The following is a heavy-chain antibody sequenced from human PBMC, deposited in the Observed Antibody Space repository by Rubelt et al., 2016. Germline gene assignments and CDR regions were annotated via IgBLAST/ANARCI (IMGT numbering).Heavy chain of an antibody. CDR1: GFTFANHA. D-gene: IGHD2-8*01. V-gene: IGHV3-49*03. J-gene: IGHJ3*02. CDR2: IRTKGYSGAT. Sequence: VQLVESGGGLVQPGQSLRLSCTTSGFTFANHALSWFRQAPGKGLEWVGFIRTKGYSGATDYAASVKGRFTISRDDSKSIAYLQMNSLRTEDTALYYCTRDVQYVAFDIWGQGTMVSVSS. CDR3: TRDVQYVAFDI.